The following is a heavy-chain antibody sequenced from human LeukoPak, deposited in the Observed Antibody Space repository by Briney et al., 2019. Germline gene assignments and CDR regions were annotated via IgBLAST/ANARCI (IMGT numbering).Heavy chain of an antibody. Sequence: SETLSLTCTVSGGSISSHYWSWIRQPAGKGLEWIGRIYTSGSTNYNPSLKSRVTMSVDTSKNQFSLKLSSVTAADTAVYYCARDRGYCSGGSCYFWFDPWGQGTLVTVSS. CDR2: IYTSGST. V-gene: IGHV4-4*07. J-gene: IGHJ5*02. CDR1: GGSISSHY. D-gene: IGHD2-15*01. CDR3: ARDRGYCSGGSCYFWFDP.